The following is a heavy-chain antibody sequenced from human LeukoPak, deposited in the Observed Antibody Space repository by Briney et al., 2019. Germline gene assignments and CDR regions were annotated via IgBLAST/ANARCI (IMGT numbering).Heavy chain of an antibody. Sequence: SETLSLTCTVSGGSISSYYWSRIRQPPGKGLEWIGYIYYSGSTNYNPSLKSRVTISVDKSKNQFSLKLSSVTAADTAVYYCARALDYGGPDAFDIWGQGTMVTVSS. D-gene: IGHD4-17*01. CDR3: ARALDYGGPDAFDI. CDR1: GGSISSYY. CDR2: IYYSGST. V-gene: IGHV4-59*01. J-gene: IGHJ3*02.